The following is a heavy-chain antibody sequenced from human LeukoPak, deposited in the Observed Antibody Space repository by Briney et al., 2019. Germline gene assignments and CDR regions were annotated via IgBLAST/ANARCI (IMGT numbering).Heavy chain of an antibody. V-gene: IGHV3-53*01. D-gene: IGHD3-3*01. CDR2: IYSSGST. CDR3: ARDSAYYDFWSTGSGPFDY. Sequence: GGSLRLSCAASGFTVSGNYMSWVRQAPGKGLEWVSVIYSSGSTYYADSVKGRFTISRDNSKNTLYLQMNSLRPEDTAVYYCARDSAYYDFWSTGSGPFDYWGQGTLVTVSS. CDR1: GFTVSGNY. J-gene: IGHJ4*02.